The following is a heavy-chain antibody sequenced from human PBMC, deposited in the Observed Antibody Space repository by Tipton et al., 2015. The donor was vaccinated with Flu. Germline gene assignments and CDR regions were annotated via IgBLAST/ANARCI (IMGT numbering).Heavy chain of an antibody. J-gene: IGHJ4*01. CDR1: GYTFTTYV. Sequence: QLVQSGAEVKKPGASVKVSCRASGYTFTTYVIHWARQAPGQGLEWMGIINPSGGSTSYAQKFQGRVTMTRDTSTRTLYMELSSLRSEDTAVYYCVRDVFCSSTSCSDYWGQGTLVTVSS. D-gene: IGHD2-2*01. CDR2: INPSGGST. V-gene: IGHV1-46*01. CDR3: VRDVFCSSTSCSDY.